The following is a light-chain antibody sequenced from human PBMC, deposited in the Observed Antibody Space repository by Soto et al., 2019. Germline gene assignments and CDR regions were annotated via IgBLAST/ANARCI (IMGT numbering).Light chain of an antibody. CDR1: SSSIGAGYD. V-gene: IGLV1-40*01. J-gene: IGLJ1*01. Sequence: QSVVTQPPSVSGAPGQRVTFSCTGSSSSIGAGYDVHWYQQLPGTAPKLLIYGNSNRPSGVPDRFSGSKSGTSASLAITGLQAEHEADYYCQSYDSSLSGSGVFGTGTKLTVL. CDR2: GNS. CDR3: QSYDSSLSGSGV.